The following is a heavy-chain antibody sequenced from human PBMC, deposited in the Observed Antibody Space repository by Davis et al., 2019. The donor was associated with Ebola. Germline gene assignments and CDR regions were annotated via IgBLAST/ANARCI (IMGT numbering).Heavy chain of an antibody. CDR2: LYWDDDQ. V-gene: IGHV2-5*02. CDR1: GFSLSTSGMG. CDR3: ARIRQFIAAAGAAFDP. Sequence: PTLVKPTQTLTLTCTFSGFSLSTSGMGVGWIRQPPGKALEWLALLYWDDDQRYNPSLESRLTITKDTSKNQVVLTMTSMDPVDTGTYYCARIRQFIAAAGAAFDPWGQGTLVTVSS. J-gene: IGHJ5*02. D-gene: IGHD6-13*01.